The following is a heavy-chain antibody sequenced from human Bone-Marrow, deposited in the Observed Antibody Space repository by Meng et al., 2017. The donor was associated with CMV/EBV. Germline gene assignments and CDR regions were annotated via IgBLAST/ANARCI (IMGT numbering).Heavy chain of an antibody. CDR2: INNDGSTT. CDR3: VRPRYTGNEHTY. V-gene: IGHV3-74*01. D-gene: IGHD5-12*01. J-gene: IGHJ4*02. Sequence: SCAASGCTFSSYWMHWVRQAPGKGLVWVSRINNDGSTTIYADSVKGRFTISRDNARNTLYLQMNSLRAEDTAVYYCVRPRYTGNEHTYWGQGTLVTVSS. CDR1: GCTFSSYW.